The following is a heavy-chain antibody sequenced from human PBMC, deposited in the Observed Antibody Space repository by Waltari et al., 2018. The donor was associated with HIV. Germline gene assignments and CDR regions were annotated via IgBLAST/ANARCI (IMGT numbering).Heavy chain of an antibody. CDR2: VYYSGST. J-gene: IGHJ4*02. CDR3: ARDLHNWGSGYYFDY. Sequence: QVQLQESGPGLVKPSETLSLTCTVSGGSISSYYWSWIRQPPGKGLEWIGYVYYSGSTNYNPSLRSRVTISVDTSKNQFSLKLSSVTAADTAIYYCARDLHNWGSGYYFDYWGQGTLVTVSS. V-gene: IGHV4-59*01. D-gene: IGHD7-27*01. CDR1: GGSISSYY.